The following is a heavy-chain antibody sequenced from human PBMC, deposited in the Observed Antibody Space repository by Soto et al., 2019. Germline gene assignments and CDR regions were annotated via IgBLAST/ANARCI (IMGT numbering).Heavy chain of an antibody. J-gene: IGHJ6*02. Sequence: LRLSCAASGFTVSSNYMSWVRQAPGKGLEWVSVIYSGGSTYYADSVKGRFTISRGNSKNTLYLQMNSLRAEDTAVYYCARGVGRITIFGVVRNYYGMDVWGQGTTVTVSS. CDR1: GFTVSSNY. D-gene: IGHD3-3*01. V-gene: IGHV3-53*01. CDR2: IYSGGST. CDR3: ARGVGRITIFGVVRNYYGMDV.